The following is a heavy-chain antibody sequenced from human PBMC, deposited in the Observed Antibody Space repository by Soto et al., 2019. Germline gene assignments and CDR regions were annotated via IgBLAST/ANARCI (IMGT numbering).Heavy chain of an antibody. D-gene: IGHD3-22*01. CDR2: ISYDGSNK. CDR1: GFTFSSYA. V-gene: IGHV3-30-3*01. Sequence: PGGSLRLSCAASGFTFSSYAMHWVRQAPGKGLEWVAVISYDGSNKYYADSVKGRFTISRDNSKNTLYLQMNSLRAEDTAVYYCARSDGSSGYYYVPFDDWGQGTLVTLAS. CDR3: ARSDGSSGYYYVPFDD. J-gene: IGHJ4*02.